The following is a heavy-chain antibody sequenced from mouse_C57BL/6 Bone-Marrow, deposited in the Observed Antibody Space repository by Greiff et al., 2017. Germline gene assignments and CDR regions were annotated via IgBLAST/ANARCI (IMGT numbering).Heavy chain of an antibody. D-gene: IGHD1-1*01. CDR3: ARYYYGSSKYYYAMDY. CDR2: IYPGSGTT. CDR1: GYTFTDYY. Sequence: QVQLQQSGAELVRPGASVKLSCKASGYTFTDYYINWVKQRPGQGLEWIARIYPGSGTTYYNEKFKGKATLTAEKSSSTAYMQLSSLTSEDSAVYCCARYYYGSSKYYYAMDYWGQGTSVTVSS. V-gene: IGHV1-76*01. J-gene: IGHJ4*01.